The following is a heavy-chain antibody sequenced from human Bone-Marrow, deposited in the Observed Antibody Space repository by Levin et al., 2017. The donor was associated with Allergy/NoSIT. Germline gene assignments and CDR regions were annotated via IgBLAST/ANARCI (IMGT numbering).Heavy chain of an antibody. Sequence: PGGSLRLSCAASGFTFSSYAMAWVRQAPGKGLEWVSAISTTGDNTYYAQSVEGRFTISRDNRKDTLYVQMNSLRAEDTAVYYCAKSRGGGTFYYYALDAWGQGTTVTVSS. CDR3: AKSRGGGTFYYYALDA. CDR1: GFTFSSYA. V-gene: IGHV3-23*01. J-gene: IGHJ6*02. CDR2: ISTTGDNT. D-gene: IGHD1/OR15-1a*01.